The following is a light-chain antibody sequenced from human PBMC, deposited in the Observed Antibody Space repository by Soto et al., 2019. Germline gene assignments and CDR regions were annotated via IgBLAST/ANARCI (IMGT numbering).Light chain of an antibody. CDR3: AAWDDSLSGYYV. CDR2: YND. V-gene: IGLV1-47*02. J-gene: IGLJ1*01. CDR1: SSNIGSNY. Sequence: QSVLTQPPSASGTPGQRVTISCSGSSSNIGSNYVYWYQQLPGSAPKLLIYYNDRRPSGVPDRFSGSKSGTSASLAISGLRSEDESDYYCAAWDDSLSGYYVFGTGTKVTV.